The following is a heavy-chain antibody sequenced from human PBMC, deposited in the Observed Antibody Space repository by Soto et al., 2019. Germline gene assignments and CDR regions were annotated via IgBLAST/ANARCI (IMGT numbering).Heavy chain of an antibody. CDR1: GGSIRSGTYY. CDR2: IYHSGST. D-gene: IGHD3-9*01. Sequence: SETLSLTCTVSGGSIRSGTYYWHWIRQHPGKGLEWIGYIYHSGSTYYNPSLESRVNISLDTSKNHFSLKLSSVTAADTAVYYCARFWPPPYSDALTDYTDAFDYWGQGTLVTVSS. J-gene: IGHJ4*02. CDR3: ARFWPPPYSDALTDYTDAFDY. V-gene: IGHV4-31*03.